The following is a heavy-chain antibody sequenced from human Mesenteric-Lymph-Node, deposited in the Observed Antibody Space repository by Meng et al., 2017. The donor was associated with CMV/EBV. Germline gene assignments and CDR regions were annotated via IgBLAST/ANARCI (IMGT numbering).Heavy chain of an antibody. V-gene: IGHV4-61*01. CDR1: GGSVNSGSHY. CDR3: ARGYSYGY. CDR2: IYSSGST. D-gene: IGHD5-18*01. J-gene: IGHJ4*02. Sequence: SETLSLTCTVSGGSVNSGSHYWSWIRQPPGNGLEWIGYIYSSGSTNYNPSLKSRVTISVDTPKNQFSLKLSSVTAADTAVYYCARGYSYGYWGQGTLVTVSS.